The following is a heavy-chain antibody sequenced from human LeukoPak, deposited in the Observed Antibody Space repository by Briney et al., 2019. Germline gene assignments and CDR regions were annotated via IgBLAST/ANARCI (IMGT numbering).Heavy chain of an antibody. V-gene: IGHV4-38-2*02. CDR3: AREDYYNNGGYYLDY. Sequence: PSETLSLTCTVSGYSISRGYSWGWIRPPPGEGVEWIGNIYHCGSTNYSPSLGSRLTISVDTSKNQFSLKLSSVAAADTAVYFWAREDYYNNGGYYLDYWGQGTLVTVSS. D-gene: IGHD3-22*01. CDR1: GYSISRGYS. CDR2: IYHCGST. J-gene: IGHJ4*02.